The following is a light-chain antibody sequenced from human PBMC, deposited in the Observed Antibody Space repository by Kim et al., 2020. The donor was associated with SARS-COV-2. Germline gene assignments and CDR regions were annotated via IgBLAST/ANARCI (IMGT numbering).Light chain of an antibody. CDR2: GAS. CDR3: QQYNNWPYT. CDR1: QSVSSN. Sequence: SVSTGERATISCRASQSVSSNLAWYQQKPGQAPRLLIYGASTRATGIPARFSGSGSGTEFTLTVSSLQSEDFSVYYCQQYNNWPYTFGQGTKLEI. J-gene: IGKJ2*01. V-gene: IGKV3-15*01.